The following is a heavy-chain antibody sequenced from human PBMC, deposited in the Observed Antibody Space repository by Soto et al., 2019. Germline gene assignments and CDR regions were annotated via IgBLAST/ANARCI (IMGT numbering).Heavy chain of an antibody. J-gene: IGHJ5*02. Sequence: ASVKVSCKASGGTFSSYAISWVRQAPGQGLEWMGGIIPIFGTANYAQKFQGRVTITADESTSTAYMELSSLRSEDTAVYYCARGYCSSTSCSNWFDPWGQGTLVTVSS. CDR2: IIPIFGTA. D-gene: IGHD2-2*01. CDR3: ARGYCSSTSCSNWFDP. CDR1: GGTFSSYA. V-gene: IGHV1-69*13.